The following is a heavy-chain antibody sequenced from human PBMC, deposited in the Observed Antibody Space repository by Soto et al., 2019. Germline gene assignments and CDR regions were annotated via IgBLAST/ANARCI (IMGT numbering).Heavy chain of an antibody. V-gene: IGHV1-69*01. D-gene: IGHD2-2*01. Sequence: QVQLVQSGAEVKKPGSSVKVSCKASGGTFSSYAISWVRQAPGQGLEWMGGIIPIFGTANYAQKFQGRVTITADESTSTAYMELSSLRSEDTAVYYCARGFIVVVPAASYYYGMDVWGQGITVTVSS. CDR1: GGTFSSYA. J-gene: IGHJ6*02. CDR3: ARGFIVVVPAASYYYGMDV. CDR2: IIPIFGTA.